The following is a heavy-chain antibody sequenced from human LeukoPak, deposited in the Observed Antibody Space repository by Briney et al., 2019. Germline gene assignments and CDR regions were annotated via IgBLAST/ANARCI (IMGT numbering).Heavy chain of an antibody. V-gene: IGHV3-30-3*01. J-gene: IGHJ4*02. CDR1: GFTFSSYA. CDR3: ARDLGSEFDY. D-gene: IGHD5-12*01. CDR2: ISYDGSNK. Sequence: GGSLRLSCAASGFTFSSYAMHWVRQAPGKGLEWVAVISYDGSNKYYAGSVKGRFTISRDNSKNTLYLQMNSLRAEDTAVYYCARDLGSEFDYWGQGTLVTVSS.